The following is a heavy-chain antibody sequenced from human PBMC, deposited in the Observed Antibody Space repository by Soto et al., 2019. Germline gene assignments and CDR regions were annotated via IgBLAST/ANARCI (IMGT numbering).Heavy chain of an antibody. CDR2: INGGGGTT. V-gene: IGHV3-23*01. J-gene: IGHJ4*02. D-gene: IGHD3-9*01. CDR3: AKDRHPDGIWTFDY. CDR1: GFGFSGYT. Sequence: GGSLRLSCAASGFGFSGYTVNWVRQAQGKGLEWISGINGGGGTTYYADSVKGRFTISRDDSKNILYLQMNSPRAEDTAIYYCAKDRHPDGIWTFDYWGRGTLVTVSS.